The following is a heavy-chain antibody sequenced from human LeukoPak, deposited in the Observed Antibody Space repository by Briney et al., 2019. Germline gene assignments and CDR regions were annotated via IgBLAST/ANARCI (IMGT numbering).Heavy chain of an antibody. Sequence: GGSLRLSCATSGFTFSSYAMSWLRQGPGKGLEWVSSLSGSDRTTYYADSVKGRFTISRDNSKNTLYLQMSSLRGEDTAVYYCAKVSSGWSLGYWGQGTLVTVSS. J-gene: IGHJ4*02. CDR3: AKVSSGWSLGY. CDR2: LSGSDRTT. D-gene: IGHD6-19*01. V-gene: IGHV3-23*01. CDR1: GFTFSSYA.